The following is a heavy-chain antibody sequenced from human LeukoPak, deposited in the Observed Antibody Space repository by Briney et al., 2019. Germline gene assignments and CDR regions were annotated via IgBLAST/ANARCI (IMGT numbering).Heavy chain of an antibody. CDR1: GYTLTELS. CDR2: FDPEDGET. Sequence: GASVKVSCKVSGYTLTELSMHWVRQAPGKGLEWMGGFDPEDGETIYAQKFQGRVTMTEDTSTDTAYMELSSLRSEDTAVYYCATAGPPHCSSTSCYTALKRYCEYWGQGTLVTVSS. V-gene: IGHV1-24*01. CDR3: ATAGPPHCSSTSCYTALKRYCEY. D-gene: IGHD2-2*02. J-gene: IGHJ4*02.